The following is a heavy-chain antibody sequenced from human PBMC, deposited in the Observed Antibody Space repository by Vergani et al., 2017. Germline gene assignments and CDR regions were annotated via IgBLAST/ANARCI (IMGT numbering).Heavy chain of an antibody. CDR2: ISWNSGSI. CDR1: GFTFDDYA. V-gene: IGHV3-9*01. J-gene: IGHJ4*02. D-gene: IGHD6-19*01. Sequence: EVQLVESGGGLVQPGRSLRLSCAASGFTFDDYAMHWVRQAPGKGLEWVSGISWNSGSIGYADSVKGRLTISRDNAKNSLYLQMNSLRAEDTALYYCAKDGSGWYVYWGQGTLVTVSS. CDR3: AKDGSGWYVY.